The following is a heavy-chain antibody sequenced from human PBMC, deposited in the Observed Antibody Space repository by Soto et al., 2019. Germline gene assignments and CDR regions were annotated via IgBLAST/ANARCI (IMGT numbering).Heavy chain of an antibody. Sequence: GGSLRLSCAASGFNFSNAWMSWVRQAPGKGLEWVGRIKSKTDGGTTDYAAPVKGRFTISRDDSKNTLYLQMNSLKTEDTAVYYCTTPVIPGIAAAGTPSDYWGQGTLVTVSS. V-gene: IGHV3-15*01. CDR2: IKSKTDGGTT. J-gene: IGHJ4*02. CDR1: GFNFSNAW. CDR3: TTPVIPGIAAAGTPSDY. D-gene: IGHD6-13*01.